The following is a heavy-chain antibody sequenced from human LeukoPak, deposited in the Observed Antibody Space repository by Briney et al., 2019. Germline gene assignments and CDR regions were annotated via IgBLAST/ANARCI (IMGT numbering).Heavy chain of an antibody. CDR1: GGSFSGYY. V-gene: IGHV4-34*01. Sequence: PSETLSLTCAVYGGSFSGYYWSWIRQPPGKGLEWIGEINRGGRTNYNPSLKSRVTISVDTSKNQFSLKLKSVTAADTAVYYCARRTCGSDCYSVDFWGQGTLVTVSS. CDR3: ARRTCGSDCYSVDF. D-gene: IGHD2-21*02. J-gene: IGHJ4*02. CDR2: INRGGRT.